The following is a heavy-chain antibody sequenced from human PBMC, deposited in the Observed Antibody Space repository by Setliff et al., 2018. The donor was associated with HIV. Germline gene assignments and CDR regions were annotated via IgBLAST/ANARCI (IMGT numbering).Heavy chain of an antibody. J-gene: IGHJ4*02. CDR2: IYYSGST. CDR3: ARACRSGYDYFHYFDY. CDR1: GGFISSYY. V-gene: IGHV4-59*01. D-gene: IGHD5-12*01. Sequence: PSETLSLTCTVSGGFISSYYWSWIRQPPGKGLEWIGYIYYSGSTKYNPSLKSRVTISVDTSKNQFSLKLSSVTAADTAVYYYARACRSGYDYFHYFDYWGQGTLVTVSS.